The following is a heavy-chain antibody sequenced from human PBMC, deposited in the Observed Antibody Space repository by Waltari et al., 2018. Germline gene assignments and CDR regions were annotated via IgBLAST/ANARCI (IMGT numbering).Heavy chain of an antibody. V-gene: IGHV4-4*02. J-gene: IGHJ4*02. CDR3: ARDRGRGLYLDS. CDR1: GDSMSSTYW. CDR2: VHGSGRT. Sequence: FQESCPGLVKPSGTLSLTCPVSGDSMSSTYWWSWVRQPPGKGLEWIGQVHGSGRTNSNPSFASRVTVSLDTSTSQFSLKVTSAAAADTAVYYCARDRGRGLYLDSWGQGTLVTVSP. D-gene: IGHD2-15*01.